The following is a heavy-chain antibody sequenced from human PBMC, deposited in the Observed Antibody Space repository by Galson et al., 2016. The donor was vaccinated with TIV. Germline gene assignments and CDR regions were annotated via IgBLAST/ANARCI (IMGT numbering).Heavy chain of an antibody. Sequence: SLRLSCAASGFTLSDYGMNWVRQSPGKGLEWVSAITSSSKFIYYADSVKGRFSISRDNAKNSVYLQMDSLSVEDTDVYYCARGFYRLGYVGVYWGQGALVTVS. J-gene: IGHJ4*02. D-gene: IGHD3-16*01. CDR3: ARGFYRLGYVGVY. V-gene: IGHV3-21*01. CDR1: GFTLSDYG. CDR2: ITSSSKFI.